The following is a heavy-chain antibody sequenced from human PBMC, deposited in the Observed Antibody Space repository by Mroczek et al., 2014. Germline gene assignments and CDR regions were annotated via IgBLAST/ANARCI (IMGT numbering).Heavy chain of an antibody. CDR2: ISYDGSNK. CDR3: AKVWNDYGDYVRVGGDVTYDY. Sequence: QVQLVESGGGVVQPGRSLRLSCAASGFTFSSYGMHWVRQAPGKGLEWVAVISYDGSNKYYADSVKGRFTISRDNSKNTLYLQMNSLRAEDTAVYYCAKVWNDYGDYVRVGGDVTYDYWGQGTLVTVSS. V-gene: IGHV3-30*18. J-gene: IGHJ4*02. D-gene: IGHD4-17*01. CDR1: GFTFSSYG.